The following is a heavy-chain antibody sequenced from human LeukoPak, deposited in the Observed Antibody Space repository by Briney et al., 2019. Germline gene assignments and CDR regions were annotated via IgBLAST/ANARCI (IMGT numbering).Heavy chain of an antibody. CDR1: GGSISTSDYN. D-gene: IGHD3-16*01. J-gene: IGHJ5*01. V-gene: IGHV4-39*01. CDR2: IYHSGST. CDR3: ARQGDSIRGYYLYWFDS. Sequence: SETLSLTCTVSGGSISTSDYNWGWMRQPPGKGPEWIGTIYHSGSTHYNPSLESRITISIDTSKNQFSLKLSSVTAADTAEYFCARQGDSIRGYYLYWFDSWGQGTLVIVSS.